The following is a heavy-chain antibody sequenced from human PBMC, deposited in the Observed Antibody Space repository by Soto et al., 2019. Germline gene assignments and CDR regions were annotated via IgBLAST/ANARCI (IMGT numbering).Heavy chain of an antibody. Sequence: ASVKVSCKASGYTFTSYDINWVRQATGQGLEWMGWMNPNSGNTGYAQKFQGRVTMTRNTSISTAYMELSSLRSEDTAVYYCASRGRGQWLVNEGFDYWGQGTLVTVSS. CDR1: GYTFTSYD. D-gene: IGHD6-19*01. CDR3: ASRGRGQWLVNEGFDY. V-gene: IGHV1-8*01. J-gene: IGHJ4*02. CDR2: MNPNSGNT.